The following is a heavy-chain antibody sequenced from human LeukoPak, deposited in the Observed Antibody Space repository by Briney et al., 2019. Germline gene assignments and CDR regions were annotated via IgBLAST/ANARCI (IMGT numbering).Heavy chain of an antibody. D-gene: IGHD1-26*01. J-gene: IGHJ4*02. CDR1: GLTFSNYA. V-gene: IGHV3-23*01. CDR2: ITSGFTP. Sequence: PGGSLSLSCAASGLTFSNYAMSWFRQAPGKGLEWVSGITSGFTPHYADSVKGRLTISRDNSKNTFHLQMNSLRAEDTAVYYCAKDYSDSRVGDVFFEYWGQGTLVTVSS. CDR3: AKDYSDSRVGDVFFEY.